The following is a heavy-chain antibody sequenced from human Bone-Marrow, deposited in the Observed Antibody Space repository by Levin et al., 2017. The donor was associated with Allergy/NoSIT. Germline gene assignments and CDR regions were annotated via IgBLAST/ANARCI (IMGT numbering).Heavy chain of an antibody. CDR1: LYTFTSYD. V-gene: IGHV1-8*01. CDR3: ARSGRMVRGVIGY. Sequence: SVNFSFHSSLYTFTSYDINWVRQATGQGLEWMGWMNPNSGNTGYAQKFQGRVTMTRNTSISTAYMELSSLRSEDTAVYYCARSGRMVRGVIGYWGQGTLVTVSS. J-gene: IGHJ4*02. D-gene: IGHD3-10*01. CDR2: MNPNSGNT.